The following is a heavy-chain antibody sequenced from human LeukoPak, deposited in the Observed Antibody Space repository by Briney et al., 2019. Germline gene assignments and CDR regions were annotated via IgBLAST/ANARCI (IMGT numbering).Heavy chain of an antibody. V-gene: IGHV3-30-3*01. CDR3: APARSGSYYFDY. CDR1: GFTFSSYA. D-gene: IGHD1-26*01. Sequence: GRSLRLSCAASGFTFSSYAMHWVRQAPGKGLEWVAVISYDGSNKYYADSVKGRFTISRDNSKNTLYLQMNSLRAEDTAVYYCAPARSGSYYFDYWGQGTLVTVSS. J-gene: IGHJ4*02. CDR2: ISYDGSNK.